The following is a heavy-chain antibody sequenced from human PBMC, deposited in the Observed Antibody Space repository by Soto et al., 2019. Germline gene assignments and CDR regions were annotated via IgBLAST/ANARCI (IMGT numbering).Heavy chain of an antibody. Sequence: QITLKESGPTLVKPTQTLTLTCTFSGFSLTTTSVGVGWIRQPPGQALEWIALIYWDDEKRYSPSLKNRLTITKGTSRTQVVLTMTNMDPVDTATYYCVRRVTAFDYWGQGIVVTVSS. V-gene: IGHV2-5*02. CDR2: IYWDDEK. CDR1: GFSLTTTSVG. D-gene: IGHD2-21*02. J-gene: IGHJ4*02. CDR3: VRRVTAFDY.